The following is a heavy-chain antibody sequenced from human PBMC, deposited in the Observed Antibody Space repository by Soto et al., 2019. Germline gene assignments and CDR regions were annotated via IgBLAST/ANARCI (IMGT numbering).Heavy chain of an antibody. V-gene: IGHV3-30-3*01. CDR2: ISYDGSNK. CDR3: ASVYSGSLFDY. D-gene: IGHD1-26*01. J-gene: IGHJ4*02. Sequence: QVQLVESGGGVVQPGRSLRLSCAASGFTFSSYAMHWVRQAPGKGLEWVAVISYDGSNKYYADSVKGRFTISRDNSKNTLYLQMNSLRAEDTAVYYCASVYSGSLFDYWGQGTLVNVSS. CDR1: GFTFSSYA.